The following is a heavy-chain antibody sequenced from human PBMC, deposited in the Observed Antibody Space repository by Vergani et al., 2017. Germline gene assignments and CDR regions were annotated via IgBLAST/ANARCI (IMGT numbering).Heavy chain of an antibody. CDR3: ARGKGMATPDAFDI. D-gene: IGHD5-24*01. Sequence: QVQLQESGPGLVKPSETLSLPSPVPSLPISTYYSPLIRHPPWKGLEWIGYIYSSGSTNYNPSLKSRVTISVDTSKNQFSLKLSSVTAADTAVYYCARGKGMATPDAFDIWGQGTMVTVSS. CDR1: SLPISTYY. V-gene: IGHV4-59*01. J-gene: IGHJ3*02. CDR2: IYSSGST.